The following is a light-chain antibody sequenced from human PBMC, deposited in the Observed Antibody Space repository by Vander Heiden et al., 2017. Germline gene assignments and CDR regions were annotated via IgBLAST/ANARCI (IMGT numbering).Light chain of an antibody. J-gene: IGLJ1*01. Sequence: QSPLPQPPSAYGSPGQSVAISCTGTSSDVGGYNYVSWYQQHPGKAPKLMIYEVSKRPSGVPARFSGAKSGNTASLTASGLQAEDEADYYCSSYAGSNNFDVFGTGTKVTVL. CDR1: SSDVGGYNY. CDR3: SSYAGSNNFDV. CDR2: EVS. V-gene: IGLV2-8*01.